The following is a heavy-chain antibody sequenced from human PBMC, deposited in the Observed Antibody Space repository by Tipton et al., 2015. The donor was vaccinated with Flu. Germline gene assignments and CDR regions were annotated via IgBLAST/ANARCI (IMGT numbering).Heavy chain of an antibody. Sequence: TLSLTCAVYSGSFSGYFWSWIRQPPGKGLEWIGEINHSGSTNYNPSLKSRVTISVDTSKNQFSLKLSSVTAADTAVYYCARDQGFGDGLTYDYYVMDVWGQGTTVTVSS. CDR2: INHSGST. CDR3: ARDQGFGDGLTYDYYVMDV. CDR1: SGSFSGYF. V-gene: IGHV4-34*01. J-gene: IGHJ6*02. D-gene: IGHD3-10*01.